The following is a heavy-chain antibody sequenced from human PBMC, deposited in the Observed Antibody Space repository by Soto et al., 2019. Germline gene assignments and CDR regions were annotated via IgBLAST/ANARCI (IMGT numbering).Heavy chain of an antibody. Sequence: GGSLRLSCADSGFTFSSYAMSWVRQAPGKGLELEWVSAISSSGVSTYYADSVKGRFTISRDNSNNTLYLQMNSLRAEDTAVYYCAKERGYSGYGFMDVWGQGTTVTVSS. V-gene: IGHV3-23*01. D-gene: IGHD5-12*01. CDR2: ISSSGVST. J-gene: IGHJ6*02. CDR1: GFTFSSYA. CDR3: AKERGYSGYGFMDV.